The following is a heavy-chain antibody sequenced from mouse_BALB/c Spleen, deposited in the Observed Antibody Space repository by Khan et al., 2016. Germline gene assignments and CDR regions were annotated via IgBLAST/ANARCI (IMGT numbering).Heavy chain of an antibody. CDR2: INPESSTI. CDR1: GFDFSRYW. V-gene: IGHV4-1*02. Sequence: EVKLLESGGGLVQPGGSLKLSCAASGFDFSRYWMSWVRQAPGKGLEWIGEINPESSTINYTPYLKDKFIISRDNAKNTLYLQMSKVGSEDTALYYCARAGYYGYLAYWGQGTLVSVSA. D-gene: IGHD1-1*01. CDR3: ARAGYYGYLAY. J-gene: IGHJ3*01.